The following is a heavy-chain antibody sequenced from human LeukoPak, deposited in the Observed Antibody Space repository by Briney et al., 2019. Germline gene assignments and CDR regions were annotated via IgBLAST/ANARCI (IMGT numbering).Heavy chain of an antibody. Sequence: ASETLSLTCTVSGGSISSYYWSWIRQPPGKGLEWIGYIYYSGSTNYNPSLKSRVTISVDTSKNQFPLKLSSVTAADTAVYYCANSIAAAGKYFQHWGQGTLVTVSS. J-gene: IGHJ1*01. CDR2: IYYSGST. CDR3: ANSIAAAGKYFQH. D-gene: IGHD6-13*01. V-gene: IGHV4-59*08. CDR1: GGSISSYY.